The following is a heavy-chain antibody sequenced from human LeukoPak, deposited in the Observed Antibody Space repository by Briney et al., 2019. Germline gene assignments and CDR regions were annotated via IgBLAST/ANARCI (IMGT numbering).Heavy chain of an antibody. Sequence: GGSLRLSCAASGFTFSSYGMHWVRQAPGKGLEWVAVIWYDGSNKYYADSVKDRFTISRDNSKNTLYLQMNSLRAEDTAIYYCAKEKVPISMPAWYFDLWGRGTLVTVSS. CDR1: GFTFSSYG. CDR2: IWYDGSNK. CDR3: AKEKVPISMPAWYFDL. J-gene: IGHJ2*01. V-gene: IGHV3-33*06. D-gene: IGHD2/OR15-2a*01.